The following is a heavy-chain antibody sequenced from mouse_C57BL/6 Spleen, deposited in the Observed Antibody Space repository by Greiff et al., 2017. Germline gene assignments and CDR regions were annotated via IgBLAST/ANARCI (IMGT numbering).Heavy chain of an antibody. Sequence: VQLVESGPGLVQPSQSLSITCTVSGFSLTSYGVHWVRQSPGKGLEWLGVIWSGGSTDYNAAFISRLSISKDNSKSQVFFKMNSLQADDTAIYYCARNPGYYFYFDYWGQGTTLTVSS. CDR2: IWSGGST. J-gene: IGHJ2*01. CDR1: GFSLTSYG. CDR3: ARNPGYYFYFDY. V-gene: IGHV2-2*01. D-gene: IGHD2-3*01.